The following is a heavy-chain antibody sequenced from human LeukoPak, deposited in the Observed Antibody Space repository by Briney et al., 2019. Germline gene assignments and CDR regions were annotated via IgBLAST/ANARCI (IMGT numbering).Heavy chain of an antibody. CDR3: VRENHGLLDY. J-gene: IGHJ4*02. CDR1: GFSFSTNY. D-gene: IGHD5-12*01. CDR2: ISSSSNYI. V-gene: IGHV3-21*01. Sequence: KTGGSLRLSCAASGFSFSTNYVNWVRQAPGKGLEWVSCISSSSNYIFYADSVRGQFAIPRDNAKKPLYLQMNSLRADDTAVCYCVRENHGLLDYWGGGSVDSVSS.